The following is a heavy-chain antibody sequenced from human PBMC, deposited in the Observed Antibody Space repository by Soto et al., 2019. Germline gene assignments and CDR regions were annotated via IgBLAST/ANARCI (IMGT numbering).Heavy chain of an antibody. CDR1: GYTFTAYW. J-gene: IGHJ3*02. V-gene: IGHV5-51*01. CDR2: IYPGDSDT. D-gene: IGHD6-25*01. CDR3: ARGGYSGNSKDPFYI. Sequence: LKISCKGSGYTFTAYWIGWVRQMPGKGLEWMGIIYPGDSDTRYSPSFQGQVTISADKSISTAYLQWSSLKASDTAMFYCARGGYSGNSKDPFYIWGPGTMVTVSS.